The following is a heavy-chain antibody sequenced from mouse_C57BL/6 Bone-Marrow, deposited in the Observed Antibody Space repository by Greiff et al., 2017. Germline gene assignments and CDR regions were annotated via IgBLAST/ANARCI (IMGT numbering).Heavy chain of an antibody. D-gene: IGHD1-1*01. Sequence: QVQLQQSGAELARPGASVKMSCKASGYTFTSYTMHWVKQRPGQGLEWIGYINPSSGYTKYNQKFKDQATLTADKSSSPSYMKLSILTSEDSTVYYCARPPSYYCGSSYRWFAYWGQGTLVTVSA. CDR1: GYTFTSYT. V-gene: IGHV1-4*01. CDR2: INPSSGYT. CDR3: ARPPSYYCGSSYRWFAY. J-gene: IGHJ3*01.